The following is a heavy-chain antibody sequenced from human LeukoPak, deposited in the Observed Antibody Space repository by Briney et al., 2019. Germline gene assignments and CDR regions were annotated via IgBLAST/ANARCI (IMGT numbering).Heavy chain of an antibody. D-gene: IGHD3-10*01. CDR1: GGSISIYY. V-gene: IGHV4-4*07. J-gene: IGHJ4*02. CDR3: ARPLLNYYYGSGSYYNGLGY. Sequence: SETLSLACTVSGGSISIYYWSWIRQPAGKGLEWIGHIYTSGSTNYNPSLKSRVTISVDTSKNQFSLKLSSVTAADTAVYYCARPLLNYYYGSGSYYNGLGYWGQGTLVTVSS. CDR2: IYTSGST.